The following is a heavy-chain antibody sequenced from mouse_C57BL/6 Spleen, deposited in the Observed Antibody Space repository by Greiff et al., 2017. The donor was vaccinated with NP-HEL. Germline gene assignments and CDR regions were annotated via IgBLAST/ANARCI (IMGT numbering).Heavy chain of an antibody. CDR2: IDPETGGT. CDR1: GYTFTDYE. Sequence: VHLVESGAELVRPGASVTLSCKASGYTFTDYEMHWVKQTPVHGLEWIGAIDPETGGTAYNQKFKGKAILTADKSSSTAYMELRSLTSEDSAVYCCTRYDCGSSYDWYFDVWGTGTTVTVSS. V-gene: IGHV1-15*01. J-gene: IGHJ1*03. D-gene: IGHD1-1*01. CDR3: TRYDCGSSYDWYFDV.